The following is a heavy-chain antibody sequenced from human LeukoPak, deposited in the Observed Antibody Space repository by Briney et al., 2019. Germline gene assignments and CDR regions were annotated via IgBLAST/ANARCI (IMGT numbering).Heavy chain of an antibody. CDR2: ISSSSSTI. CDR3: ASNNWNYNYYFEY. Sequence: GGSLRLSCAASGFTFSSYSMNWVRQAPGKGLEWVSYISSSSSTIYYADSVKGRFTISRDNAKNSLYLQMNSLRAEDTAVYYCASNNWNYNYYFEYWGQGTLVTVSS. D-gene: IGHD1-7*01. J-gene: IGHJ4*02. CDR1: GFTFSSYS. V-gene: IGHV3-48*04.